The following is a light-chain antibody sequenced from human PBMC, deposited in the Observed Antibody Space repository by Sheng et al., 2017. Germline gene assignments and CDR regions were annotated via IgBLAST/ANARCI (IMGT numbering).Light chain of an antibody. V-gene: IGKV1-39*01. CDR3: QQSYTFPYT. Sequence: DIQMTQSPSSLSASVGDRVTITCRASQNVRTYVNWYQQKPGKAPKLMIYAASNLQGGVPSRFSGSGSGTDFTLTIGSLQPEDSATYFCQQSYTFPYTFGQGTKLDMK. J-gene: IGKJ2*01. CDR2: AAS. CDR1: QNVRTY.